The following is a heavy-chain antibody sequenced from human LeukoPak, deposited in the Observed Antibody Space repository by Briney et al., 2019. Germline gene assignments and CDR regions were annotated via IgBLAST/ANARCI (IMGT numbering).Heavy chain of an antibody. CDR2: IYSGGST. D-gene: IGHD2-21*01. J-gene: IGHJ4*02. Sequence: GGSLRLSCAASGFTVSSNYTSWVRQAPGKGLEWVSVIYSGGSTYYADSVKGRFTISRDNSKNTLYLQMNSLRAEDTAVYYCARGIQGYYFDYWGQGTLVTVSS. CDR1: GFTVSSNY. CDR3: ARGIQGYYFDY. V-gene: IGHV3-53*01.